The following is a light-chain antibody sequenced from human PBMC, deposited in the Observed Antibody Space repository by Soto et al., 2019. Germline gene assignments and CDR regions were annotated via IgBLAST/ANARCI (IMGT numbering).Light chain of an antibody. CDR2: DVS. J-gene: IGLJ2*01. Sequence: QSALTQPASVSGSPGQSITISCTGTSSDVGGYNYVSLYQQHPGKAPKLMIYDVSNRPSGVSNRFSGSKSGNTASLTISGLQAEDEADYYCSSYTSSSTPVVFGGGTKLTVL. CDR3: SSYTSSSTPVV. CDR1: SSDVGGYNY. V-gene: IGLV2-14*01.